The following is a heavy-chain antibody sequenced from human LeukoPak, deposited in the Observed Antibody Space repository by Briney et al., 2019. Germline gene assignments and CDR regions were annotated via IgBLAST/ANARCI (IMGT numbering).Heavy chain of an antibody. CDR2: IYYSGST. D-gene: IGHD6-13*01. CDR1: GGSISSYY. Sequence: SETLSLTCTVSGGSISSYYWSWIRQPPGKGLEWIGYIYYSGSTNYNPSLKSRVTVSVDTSKNQFSLKLSSVTAADTAVYYCAREFSSWYYFDYWGQGTLVTVSS. V-gene: IGHV4-59*01. J-gene: IGHJ4*02. CDR3: AREFSSWYYFDY.